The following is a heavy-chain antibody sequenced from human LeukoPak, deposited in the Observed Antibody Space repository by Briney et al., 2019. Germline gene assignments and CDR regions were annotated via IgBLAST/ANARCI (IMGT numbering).Heavy chain of an antibody. J-gene: IGHJ5*02. D-gene: IGHD2-15*01. CDR3: ARAVVVAATVKWFDP. CDR2: IYYSGST. CDR1: GGSISGYY. Sequence: SETLSLTCTVSGGSISGYYWSWIRQSPGKGLEWIGYIYYSGSTNYNPSLKSRVTMSVDTSKNHLSLKVSSVTAADTAVYYCARAVVVAATVKWFDPWGQGTLVTVSS. V-gene: IGHV4-59*01.